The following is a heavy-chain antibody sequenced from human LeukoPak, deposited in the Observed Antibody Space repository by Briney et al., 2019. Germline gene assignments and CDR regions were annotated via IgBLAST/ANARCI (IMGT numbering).Heavy chain of an antibody. CDR1: GFTVSSNY. Sequence: PGGSLRLSCAASGFTVSSNYMNWVRQAPGKGLEWVSVISSGGNTYSADSLKGRFTISRDNSKNTLYLQMDSLRAEDTAVHYCAREGRYCGGDCYFDYWGQGTLVTVSS. D-gene: IGHD2-21*02. V-gene: IGHV3-53*01. CDR3: AREGRYCGGDCYFDY. CDR2: ISSGGNT. J-gene: IGHJ4*02.